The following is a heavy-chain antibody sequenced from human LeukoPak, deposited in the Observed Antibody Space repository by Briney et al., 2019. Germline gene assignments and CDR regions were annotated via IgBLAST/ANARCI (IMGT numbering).Heavy chain of an antibody. CDR2: IYYSGST. CDR1: GGSISSGDYY. Sequence: SQTLSLTCTVSGGSISSGDYYWSWIRQPPGKGLEWIGYIYYSGSTYYNPSLKSRVTISVDTSKNQFSLKLSSVTAADTAVYYCARRGYSGYGPPDYWGHGTLVTVSS. V-gene: IGHV4-30-4*01. J-gene: IGHJ4*01. CDR3: ARRGYSGYGPPDY. D-gene: IGHD5-12*01.